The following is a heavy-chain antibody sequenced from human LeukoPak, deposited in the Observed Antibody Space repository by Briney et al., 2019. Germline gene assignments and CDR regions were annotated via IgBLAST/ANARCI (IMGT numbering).Heavy chain of an antibody. CDR3: ARVSYGSGRRYYYYMDV. D-gene: IGHD3-10*01. Sequence: SETLSLTCTVSGGSISSYYWSWIRQPPGKGLEWIGYIYYSGSTNYNPSLKSRVTISVDTSKNQFSLKLSSATAADTAVYYCARVSYGSGRRYYYYMDVWGKGTTVTISS. J-gene: IGHJ6*03. V-gene: IGHV4-59*01. CDR2: IYYSGST. CDR1: GGSISSYY.